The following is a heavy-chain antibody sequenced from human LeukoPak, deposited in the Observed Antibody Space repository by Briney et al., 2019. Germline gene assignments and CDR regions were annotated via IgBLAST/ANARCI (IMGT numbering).Heavy chain of an antibody. CDR1: GYTFTCYY. D-gene: IGHD2-15*01. Sequence: ASVNVSFKSSGYTFTCYYLHWVRQAPGQGLEWMGWINPNSGGTNYAQKCQGRVNMTRDTYISTAYMELSRLKSDDTAVYYCTRTGRVAATRACNWFDPWGQGTLVTVSS. V-gene: IGHV1-2*02. CDR3: TRTGRVAATRACNWFDP. CDR2: INPNSGGT. J-gene: IGHJ5*02.